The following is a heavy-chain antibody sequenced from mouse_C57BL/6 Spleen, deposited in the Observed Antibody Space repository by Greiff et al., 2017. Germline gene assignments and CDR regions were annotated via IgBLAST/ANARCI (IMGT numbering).Heavy chain of an antibody. D-gene: IGHD3-3*01. V-gene: IGHV1-69*01. Sequence: QVQLQQPGAELVMPGASVKLSCKASGYTFTSYWMHWVKQRPGQGLEWIGEIDPSDSYTNYNQKFKGKATLTVDKSSSTAYMQLRCLTSEDSAVYYCAETGTGSSWFAYWGQGTLVTVSA. CDR1: GYTFTSYW. J-gene: IGHJ3*01. CDR3: AETGTGSSWFAY. CDR2: IDPSDSYT.